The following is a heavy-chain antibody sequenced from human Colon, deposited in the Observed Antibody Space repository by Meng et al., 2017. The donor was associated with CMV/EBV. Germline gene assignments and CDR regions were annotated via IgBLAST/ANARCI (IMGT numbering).Heavy chain of an antibody. V-gene: IGHV4-31*02. CDR2: NYYSGTI. J-gene: IGHJ4*02. Sequence: GDSISSGGYYWSWVRQHPGKGLEWIGYNYYSGTIYYNPSLNSRVSISIDTSKNQFSLKLSSVTAADTAIYYCARGADYESTGYFFDYWGQGTLVTVSS. CDR3: ARGADYESTGYFFDY. CDR1: GDSISSGGYY. D-gene: IGHD3-22*01.